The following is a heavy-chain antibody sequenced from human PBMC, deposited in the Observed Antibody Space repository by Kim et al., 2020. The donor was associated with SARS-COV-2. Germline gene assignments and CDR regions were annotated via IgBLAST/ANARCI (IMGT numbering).Heavy chain of an antibody. CDR1: GGSISSGSYY. J-gene: IGHJ4*01. CDR2: IYYSGST. D-gene: IGHD2-2*01. V-gene: IGHV4-39*07. CDR3: ARDGGPMLLPPFDY. Sequence: SETLSLTCTVSGGSISSGSYYWGWIRQPPGKGLEWIGSIYYSGSTYYNPSLKSRVTISVDTSKNQFSLKLSSVTAADTAVYYCARDGGPMLLPPFDYWG.